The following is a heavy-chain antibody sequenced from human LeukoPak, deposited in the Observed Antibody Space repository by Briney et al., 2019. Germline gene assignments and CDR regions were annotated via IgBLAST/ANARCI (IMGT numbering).Heavy chain of an antibody. CDR1: GGAFSSYT. D-gene: IGHD5-24*01. Sequence: ASVKVSCKASGGAFSSYTFIWVRQAPGQGLEWMGTIVPILAVANYAQNFQGRVTITADKSTSTVYMELSSLISEDTAIYYCARAREMATTDAFDIWGRGTVVTVSS. J-gene: IGHJ3*02. CDR2: IVPILAVA. CDR3: ARAREMATTDAFDI. V-gene: IGHV1-69*02.